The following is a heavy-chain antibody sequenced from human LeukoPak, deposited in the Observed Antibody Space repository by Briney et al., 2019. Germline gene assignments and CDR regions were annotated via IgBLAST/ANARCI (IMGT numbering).Heavy chain of an antibody. J-gene: IGHJ6*02. Sequence: PGGSLRLSCSASRFPFSSYAMRWVRQAPGKGLEYVSAVSDSGGSTYYADSVKGRFTISRDNSKNTLYLQMSSMRAEDTAVYFCVRGYSFGPYGMDVWGQGTTATVSS. V-gene: IGHV3-64D*09. D-gene: IGHD5-18*01. CDR1: RFPFSSYA. CDR3: VRGYSFGPYGMDV. CDR2: VSDSGGST.